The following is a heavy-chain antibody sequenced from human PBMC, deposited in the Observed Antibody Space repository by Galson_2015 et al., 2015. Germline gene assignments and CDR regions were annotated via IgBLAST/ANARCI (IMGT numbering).Heavy chain of an antibody. Sequence: SETLSLTCTVSGGSISSYYWSWIRQPPGKGLEWIGYIYYSGSTNYNPSLKSRVTISVDTSKNQFSLRLSSVTAADTAVYYCARPVRVAVAGYYFDYWGQGTLVTVSS. D-gene: IGHD6-19*01. V-gene: IGHV4-59*08. CDR3: ARPVRVAVAGYYFDY. CDR1: GGSISSYY. J-gene: IGHJ4*02. CDR2: IYYSGST.